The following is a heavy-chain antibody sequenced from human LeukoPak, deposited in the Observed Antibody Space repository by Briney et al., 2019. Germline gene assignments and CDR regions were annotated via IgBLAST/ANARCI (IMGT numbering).Heavy chain of an antibody. D-gene: IGHD3-16*01. CDR1: GYTFTNYG. CDR2: FSTYNGDT. CDR3: AIGQGVITWGGADVYDV. Sequence: ASVKVSCKASGYTFTNYGINWVRQAPGQRPEWMGWFSTYNGDTKYAQKLKGRVTLTADTLTSTAYVELRTLISDDTATYYCAIGQGVITWGGADVYDVWGQGTTVIVSS. J-gene: IGHJ3*01. V-gene: IGHV1-18*01.